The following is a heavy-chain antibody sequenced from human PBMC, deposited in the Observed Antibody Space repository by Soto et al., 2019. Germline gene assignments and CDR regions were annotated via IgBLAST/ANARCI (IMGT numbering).Heavy chain of an antibody. Sequence: GGSLRLSCVASGFTFSDYSMVWVRQAPGKGLEWVSYIFVTSTTIYYADSVKGRFTVSRDNTQNSLFLLMDSLRAEDTAIYYCARDKDWAFDSWGQGTLVTVPQ. V-gene: IGHV3-48*04. CDR2: IFVTSTTI. CDR1: GFTFSDYS. J-gene: IGHJ4*02. CDR3: ARDKDWAFDS. D-gene: IGHD3-9*01.